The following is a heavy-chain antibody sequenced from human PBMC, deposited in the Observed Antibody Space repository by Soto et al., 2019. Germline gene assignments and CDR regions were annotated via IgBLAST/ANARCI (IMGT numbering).Heavy chain of an antibody. CDR1: GGTFSSYA. J-gene: IGHJ6*02. V-gene: IGHV1-69*01. Sequence: VQLVQSWAEVKKPGSSVKVSCKAYGGTFSSYAISWVRQAPGQGLEWMGGFVPMFNSTHSARKVQGRVTISTDECTSTAYMDLSSLRSEDTAVYYCARGQFHQASNYYYALDVWGQGTTVTVSS. D-gene: IGHD6-6*01. CDR2: FVPMFNST. CDR3: ARGQFHQASNYYYALDV.